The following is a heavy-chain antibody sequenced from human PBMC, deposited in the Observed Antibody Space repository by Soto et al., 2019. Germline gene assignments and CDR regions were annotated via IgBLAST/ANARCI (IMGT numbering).Heavy chain of an antibody. D-gene: IGHD6-25*01. V-gene: IGHV1-8*01. Sequence: ASVKVSCKASGYTFTTYDTSWVRQATGQGLEWMGWTNPYSGNTGYAQKFQGRVTVTRNTSISTVYMELSGLRPDDTAVYYCARRKERSGPHYFDYWGQGSQVTVSS. CDR3: ARRKERSGPHYFDY. J-gene: IGHJ4*02. CDR2: TNPYSGNT. CDR1: GYTFTTYD.